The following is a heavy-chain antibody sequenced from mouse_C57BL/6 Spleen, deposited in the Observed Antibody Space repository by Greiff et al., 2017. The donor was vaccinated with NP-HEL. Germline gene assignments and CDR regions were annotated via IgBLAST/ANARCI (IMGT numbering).Heavy chain of an antibody. CDR3: ARAPYDGHYAMDY. CDR2: LDPSDSYT. Sequence: QVQLQQPGAELVKPGASVKLSCKASGYTFTSYWMQWVKQRPGQGLEWIGELDPSDSYTNSTQKFTGKATLTVDTSSSTADMQLSSLTSEDSAVYYCARAPYDGHYAMDYWGQGTSVTVSS. CDR1: GYTFTSYW. V-gene: IGHV1-50*01. D-gene: IGHD2-3*01. J-gene: IGHJ4*01.